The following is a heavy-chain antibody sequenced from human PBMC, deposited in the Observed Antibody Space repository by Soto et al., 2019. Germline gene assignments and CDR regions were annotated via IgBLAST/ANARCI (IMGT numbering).Heavy chain of an antibody. CDR3: ATAGYCSGGSWPRTDY. D-gene: IGHD2-15*01. CDR2: IIPIFGTA. Sequence: QVQLVQSGAEVKKPGSSVKVSCKASGGTFSSYAISWVRQAPGQGLEWMGGIIPIFGTANYAQKFQGRVTITADDSTSTAYMEPSSLRSEDTAVYYCATAGYCSGGSWPRTDYWGQGTLVTVSS. CDR1: GGTFSSYA. V-gene: IGHV1-69*01. J-gene: IGHJ4*02.